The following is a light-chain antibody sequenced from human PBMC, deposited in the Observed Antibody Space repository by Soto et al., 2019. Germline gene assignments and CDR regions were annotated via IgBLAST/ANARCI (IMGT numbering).Light chain of an antibody. Sequence: DVVMTQSPLSLPVTLGQPASISCRSSQSLVYSDGNTFLNWFQQRPGQSPRRLIYNVSKRDSGVPDRFSGSGSGTDFTLKISRVEAEDVGVYYCMQGTHWPPTFGQGTKVEIK. V-gene: IGKV2-30*01. CDR1: QSLVYSDGNTF. CDR3: MQGTHWPPT. CDR2: NVS. J-gene: IGKJ1*01.